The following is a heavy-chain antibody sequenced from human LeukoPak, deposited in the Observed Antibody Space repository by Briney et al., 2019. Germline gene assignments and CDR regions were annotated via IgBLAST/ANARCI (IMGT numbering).Heavy chain of an antibody. J-gene: IGHJ1*01. Sequence: GGSLRLSCAASGFTFSSYWMSWVRQAPGKGLEWVSVIYSGGSTYYADSVKGRFTISRDNSKNTLYLQMNSLRAEDTAVYYCAREVSYDSSGYYRHFQHWGQGTLVTVSS. D-gene: IGHD3-22*01. CDR3: AREVSYDSSGYYRHFQH. V-gene: IGHV3-66*01. CDR1: GFTFSSYW. CDR2: IYSGGST.